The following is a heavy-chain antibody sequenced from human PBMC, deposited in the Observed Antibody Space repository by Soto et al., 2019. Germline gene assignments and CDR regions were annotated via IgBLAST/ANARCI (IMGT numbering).Heavy chain of an antibody. CDR2: ISGSGGST. Sequence: EVQLLESGGRLIQPGGSLRLSCAASGFTFSNFVMNCVRQAPGKGLEWVSAISGSGGSTYYADSVEGRFTISRDNSKNTLYLQMNGLRAEDTAVYYCAKVRPPYGTNDRGFDYWGQGTLVTVSS. CDR1: GFTFSNFV. CDR3: AKVRPPYGTNDRGFDY. J-gene: IGHJ4*02. V-gene: IGHV3-23*01. D-gene: IGHD3-9*01.